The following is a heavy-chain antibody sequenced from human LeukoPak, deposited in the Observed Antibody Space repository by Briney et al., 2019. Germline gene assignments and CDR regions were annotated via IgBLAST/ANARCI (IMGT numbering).Heavy chain of an antibody. V-gene: IGHV4-34*01. CDR3: ARGFITMVRGVMRPNWFDP. CDR1: GGSINSYY. CDR2: INHSGST. D-gene: IGHD3-10*01. J-gene: IGHJ5*02. Sequence: SETLSLTCTVSGGSINSYYWSWIRQPPGKGLEWIGEINHSGSTNYNPSLKSRVTISVDTSKNQFSLKLSSVTAADTAVYYCARGFITMVRGVMRPNWFDPWGQGTLVTVSS.